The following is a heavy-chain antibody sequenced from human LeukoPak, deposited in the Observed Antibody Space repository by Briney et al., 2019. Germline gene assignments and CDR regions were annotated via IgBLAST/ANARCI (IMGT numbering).Heavy chain of an antibody. CDR2: IIPIFGTA. Sequence: ASVKVSCKASGGTFSSYAISWVRQAPGQGLEWMGGIIPIFGTANYAQKFQGRVTITADESTSTAYMELSSLRSEDTAVYYCARAATYYDYVWGSPINWFDTWGQGTLVTVSS. D-gene: IGHD3-16*01. CDR1: GGTFSSYA. V-gene: IGHV1-69*13. CDR3: ARAATYYDYVWGSPINWFDT. J-gene: IGHJ5*02.